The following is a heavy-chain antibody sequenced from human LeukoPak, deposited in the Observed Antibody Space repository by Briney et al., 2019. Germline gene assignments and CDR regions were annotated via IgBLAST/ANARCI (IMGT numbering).Heavy chain of an antibody. CDR3: ARERSIVATFDY. J-gene: IGHJ4*02. V-gene: IGHV3-33*01. CDR1: GLTFSSYG. Sequence: GGSLRLSCAASGLTFSSYGMHWVRQAPGKGLEWVAVIWYDGSNKYYADSVKGRFTISRDNSKNTLYLQMNSLRAEDTAVYYCARERSIVATFDYWGQGTLVTVSS. CDR2: IWYDGSNK. D-gene: IGHD5-12*01.